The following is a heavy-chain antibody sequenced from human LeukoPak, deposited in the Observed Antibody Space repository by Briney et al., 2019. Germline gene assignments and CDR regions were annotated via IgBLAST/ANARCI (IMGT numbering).Heavy chain of an antibody. Sequence: GASVKVSCKASGYTFTGYYMHWVRQAPGQGLEWMGWINPNSGGTNYAQKFQGRVTMTRDTSISTAYMELCRLRSDDTAVYYCARGGYCSSTSCYTTVYYFDYWGQGTLVTVSS. D-gene: IGHD2-2*02. CDR2: INPNSGGT. J-gene: IGHJ4*02. CDR3: ARGGYCSSTSCYTTVYYFDY. V-gene: IGHV1-2*02. CDR1: GYTFTGYY.